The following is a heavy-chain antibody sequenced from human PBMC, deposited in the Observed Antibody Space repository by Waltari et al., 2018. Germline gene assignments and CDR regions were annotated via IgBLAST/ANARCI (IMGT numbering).Heavy chain of an antibody. D-gene: IGHD6-19*01. CDR1: GGSISSSNW. V-gene: IGHV4-4*02. CDR3: ARDKDSSGWTDAFDI. J-gene: IGHJ3*02. Sequence: QVQLQESGPGLVKPSGTLSLTCAVSGGSISSSNWWSWVRQPPGKGLEWIGEIYHSGSTNYNPSLKSRVTIAVDKSKNQFSLKLSSVTAADTAVYYCARDKDSSGWTDAFDIWGQGTMVTVSS. CDR2: IYHSGST.